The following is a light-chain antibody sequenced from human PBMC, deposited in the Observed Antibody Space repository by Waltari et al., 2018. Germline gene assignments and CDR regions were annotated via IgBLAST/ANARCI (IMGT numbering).Light chain of an antibody. CDR1: NSDVGHYNL. Sequence: QSALTQPASVSGSPGQSITISCPGRNSDVGHYNLVSWYQQHPVKAPKLLLYEVNQRPSGVSSRFSGSKSGITASLTISGLQAEDEADFYCCSYAGSTTWLFGGGTRLTVL. CDR2: EVN. J-gene: IGLJ2*01. V-gene: IGLV2-23*02. CDR3: CSYAGSTTWL.